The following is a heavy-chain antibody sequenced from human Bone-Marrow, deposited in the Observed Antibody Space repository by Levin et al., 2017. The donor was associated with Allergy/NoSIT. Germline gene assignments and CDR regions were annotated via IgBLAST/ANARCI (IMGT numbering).Heavy chain of an antibody. CDR3: ARGQNALVRGASMYYHYYGVDV. CDR2: IRPGGGLT. Sequence: KAGGSLRLSCAASGFPFSDYFMSWIRQAPGKGLQWVAYIRPGGGLTYYADSVEGRFTISRDNSEKSLYLQMNSLRADDTGVYYCARGQNALVRGASMYYHYYGVDVWGQGTTVIVSS. CDR1: GFPFSDYF. D-gene: IGHD3-10*01. V-gene: IGHV3-11*01. J-gene: IGHJ6*02.